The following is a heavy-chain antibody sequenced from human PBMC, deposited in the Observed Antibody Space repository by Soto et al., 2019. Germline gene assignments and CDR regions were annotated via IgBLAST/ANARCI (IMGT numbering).Heavy chain of an antibody. D-gene: IGHD5-12*01. V-gene: IGHV4-59*01. J-gene: IGHJ4*02. CDR1: VCSISSYY. CDR2: IYYSGST. CDR3: ARSGSGYTSHPFDY. Sequence: SETLSLTCTFSVCSISSYYWSWIRQPPGKGLEWIGYIYYSGSTNYNPSLKSRVTISVDTSKNQFSLKLSSVTAADTAVYYCARSGSGYTSHPFDYWGQGTLVTVSS.